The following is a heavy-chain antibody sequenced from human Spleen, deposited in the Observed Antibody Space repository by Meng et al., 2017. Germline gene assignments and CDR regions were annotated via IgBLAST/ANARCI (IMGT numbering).Heavy chain of an antibody. CDR3: QWLSTHPPDC. J-gene: IGHJ4*02. CDR1: GFPFSTAW. CDR2: IKSKTDGETT. D-gene: IGHD3-22*01. Sequence: EVPLGESWGGLVEPGASLRRSCATSGFPFSTAWMSGVRQAPGKGLEWLGRIKSKTDGETTDYAAPVKGRFSISRDDAKNTLYLQMNSLKTEDTAVYYCQWLSTHPPDCWGQGTLVTVSS. V-gene: IGHV3-15*01.